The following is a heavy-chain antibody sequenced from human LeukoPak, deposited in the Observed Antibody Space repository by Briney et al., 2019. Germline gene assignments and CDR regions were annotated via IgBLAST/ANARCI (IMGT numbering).Heavy chain of an antibody. D-gene: IGHD4-17*01. CDR2: INHSGST. CDR3: ARAVLYGDYAHWFDP. CDR1: GGSFSGYY. Sequence: SETLSLTCAVYGGSFSGYYWSWIRQPPGKGLEWIGEINHSGSTNYNPSLKSRVSISVDTSKNQFSLKLSSVTAADTAVYYCARAVLYGDYAHWFDPWGQGTLVTVSS. V-gene: IGHV4-34*01. J-gene: IGHJ5*02.